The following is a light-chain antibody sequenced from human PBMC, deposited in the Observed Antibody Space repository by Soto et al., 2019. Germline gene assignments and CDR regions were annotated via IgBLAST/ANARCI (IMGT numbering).Light chain of an antibody. CDR1: SSDVGGYNY. V-gene: IGLV2-14*01. Sequence: QSVLTQPPSASGSPGQSVTISCTGTSSDVGGYNYVSWYQQHPGKAPKLMIYDVSNRPSGVSNRFSGSKSGNTASLTISGLQDEDEADYYCSSYTSSITLGVFGTGTKVTVL. CDR3: SSYTSSITLGV. J-gene: IGLJ1*01. CDR2: DVS.